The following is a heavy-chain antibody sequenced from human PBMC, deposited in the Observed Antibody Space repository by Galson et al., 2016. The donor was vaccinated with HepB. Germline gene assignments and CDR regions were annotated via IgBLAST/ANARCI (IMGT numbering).Heavy chain of an antibody. D-gene: IGHD3-3*01. CDR1: GFTFSNYA. Sequence: SLRLSCAASGFTFSNYAMSWVRQAPGKGLGWVSAISGSGGSPYYADSVKGRVTITRDNSKNTLYLQMNSLRVEATALYYCAKDTRGGFYSRWFDPWGQGTLVTVSS. CDR2: ISGSGGSP. CDR3: AKDTRGGFYSRWFDP. J-gene: IGHJ5*02. V-gene: IGHV3-23*01.